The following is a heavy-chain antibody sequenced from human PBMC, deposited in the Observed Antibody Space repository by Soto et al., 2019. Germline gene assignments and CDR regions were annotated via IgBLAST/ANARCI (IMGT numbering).Heavy chain of an antibody. CDR1: GFTFSSYG. CDR2: IWYDGSNK. CDR3: ARDTGYCSGGSCYGGMDV. D-gene: IGHD2-15*01. V-gene: IGHV3-33*01. Sequence: GGSLRLSCAASGFTFSSYGMHWVRQAPGKGLEWVAVIWYDGSNKYYADSVKGRFTISRDNSKNTLYLQMNSLRAEDTAVYYCARDTGYCSGGSCYGGMDVWGQGTTVTVSS. J-gene: IGHJ6*02.